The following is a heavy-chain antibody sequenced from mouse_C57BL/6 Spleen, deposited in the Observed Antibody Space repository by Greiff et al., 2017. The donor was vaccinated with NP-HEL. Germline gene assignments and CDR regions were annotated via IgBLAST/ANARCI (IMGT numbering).Heavy chain of an antibody. CDR3: ARSLIITTVVARYFDY. Sequence: QVQLKQPGTELVKPGASVKLSCKASGYTFTSYWMHWVKQRPGQGLEWIGNINPSNGGTNYNEKFKSKATLTVDKSSSTAYMQLSSLTSEDSAVYYCARSLIITTVVARYFDYWGQGTTLTVSS. CDR2: INPSNGGT. D-gene: IGHD1-1*01. CDR1: GYTFTSYW. V-gene: IGHV1-53*01. J-gene: IGHJ2*01.